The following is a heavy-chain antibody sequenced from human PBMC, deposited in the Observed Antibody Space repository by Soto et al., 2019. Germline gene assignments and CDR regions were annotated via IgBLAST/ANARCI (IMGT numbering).Heavy chain of an antibody. Sequence: PSETLSLTCSVSGVSITGSYWSWIRQPPGKTLEWIGYVYHSGTTTYNPSLKSRVSISVDTSKNQFSLRLTSVIAADTAVYYCARHMHYGAGSLAGCDYWGQGILVTVSS. V-gene: IGHV4-59*01. D-gene: IGHD1-26*01. J-gene: IGHJ4*02. CDR3: ARHMHYGAGSLAGCDY. CDR2: VYHSGTT. CDR1: GVSITGSY.